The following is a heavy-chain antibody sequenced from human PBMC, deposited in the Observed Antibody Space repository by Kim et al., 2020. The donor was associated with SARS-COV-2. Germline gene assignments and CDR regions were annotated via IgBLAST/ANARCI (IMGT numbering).Heavy chain of an antibody. V-gene: IGHV4-31*02. CDR3: ASGGGVGSGSYVFDP. J-gene: IGHJ5*02. Sequence: PSLKSRVTIAVDTSKKQFSLKLSSVTAADTAVYYCASGGGVGSGSYVFDPWGQGTLVTVSS. D-gene: IGHD3-10*01.